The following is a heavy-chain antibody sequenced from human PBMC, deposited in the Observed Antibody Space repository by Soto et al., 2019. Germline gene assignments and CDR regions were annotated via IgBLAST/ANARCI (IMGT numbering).Heavy chain of an antibody. V-gene: IGHV3-30*18. J-gene: IGHJ4*02. CDR2: ITFDGDYK. Sequence: GGSLRLSCEVSGFTFSSYGMHWVRQAPGKGLEWMAVITFDGDYKSHADSVKGRFTISRDNSKNTLYLQMSSLRAEDTAVYYCMKILQYIYGPPHWGQGTLVTVS. CDR1: GFTFSSYG. CDR3: MKILQYIYGPPH. D-gene: IGHD5-18*01.